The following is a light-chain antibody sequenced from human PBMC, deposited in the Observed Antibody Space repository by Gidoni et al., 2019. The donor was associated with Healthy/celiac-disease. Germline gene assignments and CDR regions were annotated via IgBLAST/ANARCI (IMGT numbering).Light chain of an antibody. Sequence: QSVLTQPPSVSAAPGQKVTISCSGSSSNIDNNYVSWYQQLPGTAPKLRIYENNKRPSGIPDRFSGSKSGTSATLGITGLQTGDEADYYCGTWDSSLSADVFGTGTKVTVL. J-gene: IGLJ1*01. CDR1: SSNIDNNY. CDR3: GTWDSSLSADV. CDR2: ENN. V-gene: IGLV1-51*02.